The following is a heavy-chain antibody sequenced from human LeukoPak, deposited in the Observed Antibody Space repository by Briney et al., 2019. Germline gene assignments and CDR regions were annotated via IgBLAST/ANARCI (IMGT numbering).Heavy chain of an antibody. J-gene: IGHJ5*02. CDR1: GYSFTGHY. CDR3: AGGDIRFYRFDP. Sequence: ASVKVSCKASGYSFTGHYMHWVRQAPGQGLEWMGWINPYSGGTNSAQKFQGRVTMTRDTSISTAYMELNRLNSDDTAVYYCAGGDIRFYRFDPWGQGTLVTVSS. V-gene: IGHV1-2*02. CDR2: INPYSGGT. D-gene: IGHD3-3*01.